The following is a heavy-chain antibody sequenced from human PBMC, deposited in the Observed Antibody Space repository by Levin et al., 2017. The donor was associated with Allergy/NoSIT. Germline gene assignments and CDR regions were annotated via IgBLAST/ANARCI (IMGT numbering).Heavy chain of an antibody. V-gene: IGHV3-21*01. CDR1: GFTFSSYS. CDR2: ISSSSSYI. CDR3: ARELGWRGYSYGSDY. J-gene: IGHJ4*02. Sequence: GGSLRLSCAASGFTFSSYSMNWVRQAPGKGLEWVSSISSSSSYIYYADSVKGRFTISRDNAKNSLYLQMNSLRAEDTAVYYCARELGWRGYSYGSDYWGQGTLVTVSS. D-gene: IGHD5-18*01.